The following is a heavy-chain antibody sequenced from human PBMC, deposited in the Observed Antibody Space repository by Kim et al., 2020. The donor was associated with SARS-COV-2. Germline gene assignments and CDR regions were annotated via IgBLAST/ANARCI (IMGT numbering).Heavy chain of an antibody. CDR2: ISGYNGNT. Sequence: ASVKVSCKASDYTFTTYGFIWVRQAPGHGLEWMGWISGYNGNTQYAQKYQGRVTMTTDTTTSTAYMELRSLRSDDTAVYYCARVSRFDWLLYGDYWGQGTLVTVSS. V-gene: IGHV1-18*04. J-gene: IGHJ4*02. CDR1: DYTFTTYG. D-gene: IGHD3-9*01. CDR3: ARVSRFDWLLYGDY.